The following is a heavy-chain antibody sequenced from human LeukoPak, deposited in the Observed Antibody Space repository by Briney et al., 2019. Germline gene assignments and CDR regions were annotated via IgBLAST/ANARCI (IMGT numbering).Heavy chain of an antibody. CDR2: ISDDGSNQ. J-gene: IGHJ4*02. D-gene: IGHD3-10*01. CDR1: GFTFRSYA. V-gene: IGHV3-30*04. CDR3: VRRVQTDY. Sequence: GRSLRLSCAASGFTFRSYAMNWVRQAPGKGLEWVAVISDDGSNQYYADSVKGRFTISRDNSKNTLFLQMNSLRADDTAVYYCVRRVQTDYWGQGTLVTVSS.